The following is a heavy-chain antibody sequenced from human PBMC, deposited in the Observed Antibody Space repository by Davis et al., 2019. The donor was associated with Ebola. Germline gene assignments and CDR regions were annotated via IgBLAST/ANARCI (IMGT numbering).Heavy chain of an antibody. V-gene: IGHV4-61*01. D-gene: IGHD4/OR15-4a*01. Sequence: SETLSLTCTVSGGSVSSGSYWWSWIRQPPGKGLEWIGYIYYSGGTNYNPSLKSRVTISVDTSKNQFSLRLTSVTAADTAVYYCARAARHCSPGCYFESWGQGTLVTVSS. CDR1: GGSVSSGSYW. J-gene: IGHJ5*01. CDR2: IYYSGGT. CDR3: ARAARHCSPGCYFES.